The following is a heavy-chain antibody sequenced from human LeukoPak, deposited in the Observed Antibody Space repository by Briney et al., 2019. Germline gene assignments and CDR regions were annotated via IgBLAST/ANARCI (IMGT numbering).Heavy chain of an antibody. CDR3: ARDLYYYDSSGYCHFDY. CDR1: GYTFTSYG. Sequence: SVKLSCKASGYTFTSYGISWVRQAPGQGCEWMGWISAYNGNTNYAQKLQGRVTMTTDTSTSTAYMELRSLRSDDTAVYYCARDLYYYDSSGYCHFDYWGQGTLVTVSS. J-gene: IGHJ4*02. V-gene: IGHV1-18*01. D-gene: IGHD3-22*01. CDR2: ISAYNGNT.